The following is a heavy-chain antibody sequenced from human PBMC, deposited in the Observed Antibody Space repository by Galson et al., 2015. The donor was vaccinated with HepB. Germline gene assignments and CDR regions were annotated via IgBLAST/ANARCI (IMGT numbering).Heavy chain of an antibody. CDR3: ARDKWFGELLDYYYYGTDV. CDR2: INPSGGST. CDR1: GYTFTSYY. J-gene: IGHJ6*02. D-gene: IGHD3-10*01. V-gene: IGHV1-46*03. Sequence: SVKVSCKASGYTFTSYYMHWVRRAPGQGLEWMGIINPSGGSTSYAQKFQGRVTMTRDTSTSTVYMELSSLRSEDTAVYYCARDKWFGELLDYYYYGTDVWGQGTTVTVSS.